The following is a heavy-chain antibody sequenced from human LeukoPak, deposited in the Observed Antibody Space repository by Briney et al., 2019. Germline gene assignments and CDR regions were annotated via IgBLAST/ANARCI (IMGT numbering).Heavy chain of an antibody. CDR2: ISSSSSYI. D-gene: IGHD3-22*01. CDR3: AAAVDYYDSAGFDY. V-gene: IGHV3-21*01. Sequence: PGGSLRLSCAASGFTFSSYSMSWVRQAPGKGLEWVSSISSSSSYIYYADSVKGRFTISRDNAKNSLYLQMNSLRAEDTAVYYCAAAVDYYDSAGFDYWGQGTLVTVSS. J-gene: IGHJ4*02. CDR1: GFTFSSYS.